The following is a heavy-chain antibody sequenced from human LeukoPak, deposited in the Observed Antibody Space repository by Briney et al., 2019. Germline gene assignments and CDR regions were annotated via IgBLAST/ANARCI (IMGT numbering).Heavy chain of an antibody. Sequence: SETLSLTCTVSGGSISSYYWSWIRQPAGKGLEWIGRIYTSGSTNYNPSLKSRVTMSVDTSKNQFSLKLSSVTAADTAVYYCARDRSRGLLDAFDIWGQGTMVTVSS. J-gene: IGHJ3*02. CDR2: IYTSGST. CDR1: GGSISSYY. V-gene: IGHV4-4*07. D-gene: IGHD3-10*01. CDR3: ARDRSRGLLDAFDI.